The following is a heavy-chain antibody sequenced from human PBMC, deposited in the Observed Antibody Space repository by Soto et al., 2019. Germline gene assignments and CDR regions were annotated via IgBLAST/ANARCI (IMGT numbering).Heavy chain of an antibody. V-gene: IGHV1-69*13. CDR2: IIPIFGTA. D-gene: IGHD6-13*01. J-gene: IGHJ6*02. Sequence: GASVKVSCKASGGTFSSYAISWVRQAPGQGLEWMGGIIPIFGTANYAQKFQGRVTITADESTSTAYMELSSLRSEDTAVYYCARDQGGAAARPTYYYGMDVWGQGTTVTVS. CDR3: ARDQGGAAARPTYYYGMDV. CDR1: GGTFSSYA.